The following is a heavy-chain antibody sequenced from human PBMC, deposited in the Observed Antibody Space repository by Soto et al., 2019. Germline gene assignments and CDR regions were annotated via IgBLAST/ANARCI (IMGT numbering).Heavy chain of an antibody. CDR2: IYYSGST. V-gene: IGHV4-59*01. J-gene: IGHJ6*02. CDR1: GGSISSYH. Sequence: PSETLSLTCTASGGSISSYHWSWIRQPPGKGLEWIGYIYYSGSTKYNPSLKSRVTISVDTSKNQFSVKLSSVTAADTAVYYCARFRDGVGFYYYGLDVWGQGTTVTVSS. CDR3: ARFRDGVGFYYYGLDV.